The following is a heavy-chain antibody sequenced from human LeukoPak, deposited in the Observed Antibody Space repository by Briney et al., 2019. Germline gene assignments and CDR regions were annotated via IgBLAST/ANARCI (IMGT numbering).Heavy chain of an antibody. CDR2: IYSGGST. V-gene: IGHV3-53*01. J-gene: IGHJ4*02. Sequence: GGSLRLSCAASGFTVSSNYMSWVRQAPGKGLEWVSVIYSGGSTYYADSVKGRFTISRDNSKNTLYVQMKSLRAEDTAVYYCAKDFVVVPGNVNYFDYWGQGTLATVSS. D-gene: IGHD2-21*02. CDR1: GFTVSSNY. CDR3: AKDFVVVPGNVNYFDY.